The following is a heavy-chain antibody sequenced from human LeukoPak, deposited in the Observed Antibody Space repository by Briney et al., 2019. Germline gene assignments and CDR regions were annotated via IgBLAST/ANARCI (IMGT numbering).Heavy chain of an antibody. J-gene: IGHJ3*02. V-gene: IGHV4-59*01. Sequence: SETLSLTCTVSGGSISSYYWSWIRQPPGKGLEWIGYIYYSGCTNYNPSLKSRVTISVDTSKNQFSLKLSSVTAADTAVYYCASYDYGGRDAFDIWGQGTMVTVSS. CDR3: ASYDYGGRDAFDI. D-gene: IGHD4-23*01. CDR1: GGSISSYY. CDR2: IYYSGCT.